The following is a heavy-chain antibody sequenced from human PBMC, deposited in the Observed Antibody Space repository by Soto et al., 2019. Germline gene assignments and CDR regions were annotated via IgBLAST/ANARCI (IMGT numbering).Heavy chain of an antibody. J-gene: IGHJ3*02. D-gene: IGHD6-19*01. CDR2: ISYDGSNK. Sequence: QVQLVESGGGVVQPGRSLRLSCAASGFTFSSYAMHWVRQAPGKGLEWVAVISYDGSNKYYADSVKGRFTISRDNSKKTLHLKMNSLRAEDTAEYYSARAQVAVAGRGDAFDIWGQGTMVAVSS. CDR3: ARAQVAVAGRGDAFDI. V-gene: IGHV3-30-3*01. CDR1: GFTFSSYA.